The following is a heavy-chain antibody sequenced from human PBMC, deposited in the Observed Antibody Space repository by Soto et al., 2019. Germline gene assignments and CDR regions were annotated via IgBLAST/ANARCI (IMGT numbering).Heavy chain of an antibody. Sequence: GASVKVSCKASGGTFSSYAISWVRQAPGQGLEWMGGIIPIFGTANYAQKFQGRVTITADESTSTAYMELSSLRSEDTAVYYCARDNRWTSTATPVRGNWFDPWGQGTLVTVSS. J-gene: IGHJ5*02. D-gene: IGHD3-10*01. CDR1: GGTFSSYA. CDR2: IIPIFGTA. V-gene: IGHV1-69*13. CDR3: ARDNRWTSTATPVRGNWFDP.